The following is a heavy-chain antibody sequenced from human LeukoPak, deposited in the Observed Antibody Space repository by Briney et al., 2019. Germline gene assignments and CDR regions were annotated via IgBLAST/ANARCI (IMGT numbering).Heavy chain of an antibody. D-gene: IGHD6-13*01. CDR2: ISSSGYTI. CDR1: GFTFSSYE. Sequence: GGSLRLSCAASGFTFSSYEMNWVRQAPGKGLEWVSYISSSGYTIYYADSVKGRFTISRDNAKNSLYLQMNSLRAEDTAVYYCARVFYQIAAAGPFDYWGQGTLVTVSS. CDR3: ARVFYQIAAAGPFDY. V-gene: IGHV3-48*03. J-gene: IGHJ4*02.